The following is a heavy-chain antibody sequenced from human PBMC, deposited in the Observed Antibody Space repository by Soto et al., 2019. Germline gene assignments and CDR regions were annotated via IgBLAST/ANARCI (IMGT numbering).Heavy chain of an antibody. CDR3: VKNTGWFNT. J-gene: IGHJ5*02. D-gene: IGHD4-17*01. CDR2: MDGSGAIT. CDR1: GVPLGTTD. V-gene: IGHV3-23*01. Sequence: GGCLRLSCAASGVPLGTTDMSWVRQAPGEGLEWVSTMDGSGAITFYADSVKGRFTISRDNSRNTVYLQMNSLRGDDTALNYCVKNTGWFNTWGQGALVTVSS.